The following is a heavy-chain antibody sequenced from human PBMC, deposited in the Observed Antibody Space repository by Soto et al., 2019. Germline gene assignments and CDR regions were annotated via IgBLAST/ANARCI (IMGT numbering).Heavy chain of an antibody. CDR3: ATVNYGYYGMDV. D-gene: IGHD4-17*01. Sequence: ASVKVPCKASGYTFTSYYMHWVRLAPGQGLEWMGIINPSGGSTSYAQKFQGRVTMTRDTSTSTVYMELSSLRSEDTAVYYCATVNYGYYGMDVWGQGTTDTVSS. J-gene: IGHJ6*02. V-gene: IGHV1-46*01. CDR2: INPSGGST. CDR1: GYTFTSYY.